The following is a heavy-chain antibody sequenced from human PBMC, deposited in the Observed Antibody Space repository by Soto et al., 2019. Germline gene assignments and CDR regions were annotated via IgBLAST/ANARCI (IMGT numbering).Heavy chain of an antibody. D-gene: IGHD2-2*01. J-gene: IGHJ5*02. CDR3: ARAPPRHFVVVPAAMGNWFDP. CDR1: GYTFTGYY. CDR2: INPNSGGT. V-gene: IGHV1-2*02. Sequence: QVQLVQSGAEVKKPGASVKVSCKASGYTFTGYYMHWVRQAPGQGLEWMGWINPNSGGTNYAQKFQGRVTMTRDTSISTAYMELSRLRSDDTAVYYCARAPPRHFVVVPAAMGNWFDPWGQGTLVTVSS.